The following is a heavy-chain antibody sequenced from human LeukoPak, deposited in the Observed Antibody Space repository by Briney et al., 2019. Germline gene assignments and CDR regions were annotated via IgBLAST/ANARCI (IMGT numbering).Heavy chain of an antibody. CDR2: ISYDGNDK. CDR3: AKDQYDYVRGEFDY. J-gene: IGHJ4*02. D-gene: IGHD3-16*01. Sequence: PGGSLRLSCAASGFTLSSYDMHWVRQAPGKGLEWVAVISYDGNDKHYADSVKGRFTISRDNSKNTLYLQMNSLRVEDTAVYYCAKDQYDYVRGEFDYWGQGTLVTVSS. V-gene: IGHV3-30*18. CDR1: GFTLSSYD.